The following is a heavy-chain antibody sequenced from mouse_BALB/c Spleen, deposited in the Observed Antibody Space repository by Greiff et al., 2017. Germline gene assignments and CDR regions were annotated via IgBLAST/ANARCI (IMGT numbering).Heavy chain of an antibody. CDR3: ARSNYGLH. CDR2: IDPANGNT. J-gene: IGHJ2*01. V-gene: IGHV14-3*02. Sequence: VQLKQSGAELVKPGASVKLSCTASGFNIKDTYMHWVKQRPEQGLEWIGRIDPANGNTKYDPKFQGKATIPADTSSNTAYLQLSSLTSEDTAVYYCARSNYGLHWGQGTTLTVSS. CDR1: GFNIKDTY. D-gene: IGHD1-1*01.